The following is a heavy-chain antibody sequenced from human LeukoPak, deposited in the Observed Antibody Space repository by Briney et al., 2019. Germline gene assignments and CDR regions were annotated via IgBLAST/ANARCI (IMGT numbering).Heavy chain of an antibody. V-gene: IGHV4-34*01. J-gene: IGHJ3*02. CDR3: ARVGLPYYYGSGSYSPASNAFDI. CDR1: GGSFSGYY. D-gene: IGHD3-10*01. CDR2: INHSGST. Sequence: SETLSLTCAVYGGSFSGYYWSWIRQPPGKGLEWIGEINHSGSTNYNPSLKSRVIISVDTSKNQFSLKLSSVTAADTAVYYCARVGLPYYYGSGSYSPASNAFDIWGQGTMVTVSS.